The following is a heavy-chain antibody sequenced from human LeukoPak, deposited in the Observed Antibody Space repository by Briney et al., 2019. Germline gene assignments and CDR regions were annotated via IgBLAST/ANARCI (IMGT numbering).Heavy chain of an antibody. CDR3: AKDQKWLPKGMNWFDP. J-gene: IGHJ5*02. CDR1: GVSITNNNW. V-gene: IGHV4-4*02. Sequence: SGTLSLTCDVSGVSITNNNWWSWVRQPPGKGLEWIGEIFHSGSTNYDPSLKSRVSISIDESKNQFSLTLTSVTAADTAVYYCAKDQKWLPKGMNWFDPWGQGTLVTVSS. CDR2: IFHSGST. D-gene: IGHD6-19*01.